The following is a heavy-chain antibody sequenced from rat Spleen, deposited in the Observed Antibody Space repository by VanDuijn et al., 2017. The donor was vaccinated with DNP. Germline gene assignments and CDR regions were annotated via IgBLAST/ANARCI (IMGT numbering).Heavy chain of an antibody. CDR1: GFTFSDYY. J-gene: IGHJ2*01. D-gene: IGHD1-12*01. Sequence: EVQLVESGGGLVQPGRSLKLSCETSGFTFSDYYMAWVRQAPTKGLEWVAYISYDGGSPYYGDSVKGRFTISRDNAKSTLYLQMNSLRSEDTATYYCTTLNFYASLSEYFDYWGQGVMVTVSS. V-gene: IGHV5-20*01. CDR2: ISYDGGSP. CDR3: TTLNFYASLSEYFDY.